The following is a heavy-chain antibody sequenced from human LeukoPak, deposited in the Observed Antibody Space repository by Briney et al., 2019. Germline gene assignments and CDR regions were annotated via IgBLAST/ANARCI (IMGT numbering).Heavy chain of an antibody. Sequence: PSETLSLTCTVSGGSISSYYWSWIRQPPGKGLEWIGYIYYSGSTNYNPSLKSRVTISVDTPKNQFSLKLSSVTAADTAVYYCARDRGYCSSTSCYGVAFDIWGQGTMVTVSS. J-gene: IGHJ3*02. V-gene: IGHV4-59*01. CDR1: GGSISSYY. D-gene: IGHD2-2*03. CDR3: ARDRGYCSSTSCYGVAFDI. CDR2: IYYSGST.